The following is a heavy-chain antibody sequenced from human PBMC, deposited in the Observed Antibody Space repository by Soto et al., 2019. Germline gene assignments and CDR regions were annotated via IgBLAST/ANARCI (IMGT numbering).Heavy chain of an antibody. J-gene: IGHJ4*02. CDR3: ASLKDYYFHF. CDR1: GGSISSGGYF. Sequence: QVQLQESGPGLVKPSQTLSLTCTVSGGSISSGGYFWSWIRQHPEKGLEWIGYISSKGITYYNPSLXXRFIISWDTSKNQFSLMLPSVTAADPAVYYCASLKDYYFHFWGQGTLVTVSS. V-gene: IGHV4-31*03. CDR2: ISSKGIT.